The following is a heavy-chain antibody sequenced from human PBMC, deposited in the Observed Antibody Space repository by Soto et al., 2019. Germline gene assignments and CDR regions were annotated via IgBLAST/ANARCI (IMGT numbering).Heavy chain of an antibody. V-gene: IGHV1-3*01. J-gene: IGHJ4*02. CDR2: INADNGNT. CDR1: GYTFSGSV. D-gene: IGHD4-17*01. Sequence: QVQLVQSGAEVKKPGASVKVSCKASGYTFSGSVMHWVRQATGQELEWMGWINADNGNTKYSQKFQGRVTMTWDTSASTAYMELSSLRSEDTAIFYCASEIDATTATSLDYWGQGTLVTVSS. CDR3: ASEIDATTATSLDY.